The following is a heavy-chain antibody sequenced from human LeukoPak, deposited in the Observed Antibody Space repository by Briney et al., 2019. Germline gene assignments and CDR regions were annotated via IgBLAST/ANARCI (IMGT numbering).Heavy chain of an antibody. CDR3: AKYTAYSGSLNYFDY. J-gene: IGHJ4*02. CDR1: GFTFSSYG. Sequence: GGSLRLSCAASGFTFSSYGMSWVRQAPGKGLEWVSAISGSGGSTYYADSVKGRFTISRDNSKNTLYLQMNSLRAEDTAVYYCAKYTAYSGSLNYFDYWGQGTLVTVSS. D-gene: IGHD1-26*01. V-gene: IGHV3-23*01. CDR2: ISGSGGST.